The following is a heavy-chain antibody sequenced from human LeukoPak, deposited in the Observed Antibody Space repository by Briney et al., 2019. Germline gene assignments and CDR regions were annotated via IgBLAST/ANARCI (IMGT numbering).Heavy chain of an antibody. CDR1: GYSISSGYY. V-gene: IGHV4-38-2*02. CDR3: AREGTHLRWSSPPTFDY. J-gene: IGHJ4*02. CDR2: IYHSGST. D-gene: IGHD4-23*01. Sequence: PSETLSLTCTVSGYSISSGYYWGWIRQPPGKGLEWIGSIYHSGSTYYNPSLKSRVTISVDTSKNQFSLKLSSVTAADAAVYYCAREGTHLRWSSPPTFDYWGQGTLVTVSS.